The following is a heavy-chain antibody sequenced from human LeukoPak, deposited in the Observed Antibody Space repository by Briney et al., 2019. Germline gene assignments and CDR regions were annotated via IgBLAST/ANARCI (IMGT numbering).Heavy chain of an antibody. CDR1: GGSISSTSHY. V-gene: IGHV4-39*01. CDR3: ARLGYSVSWTDC. CDR2: IYYSGST. D-gene: IGHD6-13*01. J-gene: IGHJ4*02. Sequence: SETLSLTCTVSGGSISSTSHYWGWIRQPPGRGLEWIGSIYYSGSTYYNPSLKSRVTISVDMSKNQFSLRLSSVTAADMAVYFCARLGYSVSWTDCWGQGTLVTVSS.